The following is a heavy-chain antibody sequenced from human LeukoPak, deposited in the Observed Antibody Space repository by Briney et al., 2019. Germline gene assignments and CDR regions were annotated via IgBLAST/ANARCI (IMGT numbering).Heavy chain of an antibody. D-gene: IGHD4-17*01. J-gene: IGHJ6*03. Sequence: ASVKVSCKASGYSLSTYGITWVRQAPGQGLEWVGWISAYNGNTNYAQKLQGRVTMTTDTSTNTAYMELRSLRSDDTAVYYCARAVRGLNYYYMDVWGKGTTVTISS. CDR2: ISAYNGNT. CDR1: GYSLSTYG. CDR3: ARAVRGLNYYYMDV. V-gene: IGHV1-18*01.